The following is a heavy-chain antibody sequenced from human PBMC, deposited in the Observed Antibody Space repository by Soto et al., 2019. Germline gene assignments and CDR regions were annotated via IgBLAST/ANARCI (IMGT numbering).Heavy chain of an antibody. CDR3: ARDQGFGELSVYYYGMDV. J-gene: IGHJ6*02. CDR2: IIPIFGTA. Sequence: SVKVSCKASGGTFSSYAISWVRQAPGQGLEWMGGIIPIFGTANYAQKFQGRVTITADESTSTAYMELSSLRSEDTAVYYCARDQGFGELSVYYYGMDVWGQGTTVTVSS. D-gene: IGHD3-10*01. V-gene: IGHV1-69*13. CDR1: GGTFSSYA.